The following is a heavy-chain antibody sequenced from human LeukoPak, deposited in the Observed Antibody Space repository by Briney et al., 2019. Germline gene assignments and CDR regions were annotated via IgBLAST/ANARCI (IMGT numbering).Heavy chain of an antibody. Sequence: SGPTLVQPTQTLTLTCTFSGFSLSTSAVGAGWIRQPPGKALEWLPLIYWDDDKRYSPSLKSRLTITKDTSKNQVVLTMTNMDPVDTATYYCAHSQPGSFKLPGLFDYWGQGTLVTVSS. V-gene: IGHV2-5*02. D-gene: IGHD3-10*01. J-gene: IGHJ4*02. CDR2: IYWDDDK. CDR3: AHSQPGSFKLPGLFDY. CDR1: GFSLSTSAVG.